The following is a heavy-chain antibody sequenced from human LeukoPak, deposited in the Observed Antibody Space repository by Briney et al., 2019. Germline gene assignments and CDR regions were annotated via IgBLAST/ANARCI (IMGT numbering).Heavy chain of an antibody. CDR1: GGSISSGGYY. Sequence: SQTLSLTCTVSGGSISSGGYYWSWIRQHPGKGLEWIGYIYYSGSTYYNPSLKSRVTISVDTSKNQFSLKLSSVTAADTAVYYCASVTPDSSGYLPRDWGKGTTVTVSS. CDR3: ASVTPDSSGYLPRD. D-gene: IGHD3-22*01. J-gene: IGHJ6*04. V-gene: IGHV4-31*03. CDR2: IYYSGST.